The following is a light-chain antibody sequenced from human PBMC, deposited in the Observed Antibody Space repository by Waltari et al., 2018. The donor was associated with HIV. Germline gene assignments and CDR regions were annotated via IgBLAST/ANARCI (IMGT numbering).Light chain of an antibody. Sequence: EIVMTQSPATLSVSPGERATLYCRASQSVSIHLAWYQQKPGQAPSLLIYGASTRATGIPARFSGSGSGTEFTLTISSLQSEDFAVYYCQQYNNWPMYTFGQGTKLEIK. V-gene: IGKV3-15*01. J-gene: IGKJ2*01. CDR1: QSVSIH. CDR2: GAS. CDR3: QQYNNWPMYT.